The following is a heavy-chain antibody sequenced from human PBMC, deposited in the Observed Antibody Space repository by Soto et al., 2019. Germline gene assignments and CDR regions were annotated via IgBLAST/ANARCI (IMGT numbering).Heavy chain of an antibody. V-gene: IGHV1-3*01. D-gene: IGHD3-9*01. CDR3: ARDPDYDILTGYSYFDY. CDR1: GYTFTSYA. Sequence: ASVKVSCKASGYTFTSYAMHWVRQAPGQRLEWMGWINAGNGNTKYSQKFQGRVTITRDTSASTAYMELSSLRSEDTAVYYCARDPDYDILTGYSYFDYWGQGTLVTVSS. J-gene: IGHJ4*02. CDR2: INAGNGNT.